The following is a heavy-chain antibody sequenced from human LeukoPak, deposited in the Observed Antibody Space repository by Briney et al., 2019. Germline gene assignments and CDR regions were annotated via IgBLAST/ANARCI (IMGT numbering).Heavy chain of an antibody. D-gene: IGHD4-17*01. CDR3: ARALGATTVPYYSDY. J-gene: IGHJ4*02. V-gene: IGHV4-31*03. CDR1: GGSISSGGYY. Sequence: NPSETLSLTCTVSGGSISSGGYYWSWIRQHPGKGLEWIGYIYYSGSTYYNPSLKSRVTISVDTSKNQFSLKLSSVTAADTAVYYCARALGATTVPYYSDYWGQGTLVTVSS. CDR2: IYYSGST.